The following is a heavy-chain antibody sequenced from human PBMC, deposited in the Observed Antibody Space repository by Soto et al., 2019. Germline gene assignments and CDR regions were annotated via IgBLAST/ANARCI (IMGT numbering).Heavy chain of an antibody. D-gene: IGHD2-21*01. CDR2: IDHSGST. CDR3: ARGYSAVGAD. V-gene: IGHV4-34*01. CDR1: GGSFSGYY. Sequence: QVRLQQWGAGLLKPSETLSLTCAVFGGSFSGYYWSWIRQPQGKGLEWIGEIDHSGSTNYNPSLKSRVTISVDTSKNQFSLKLSSVTDADTAVYYCARGYSAVGADWSQGSLVTVSS. J-gene: IGHJ4*02.